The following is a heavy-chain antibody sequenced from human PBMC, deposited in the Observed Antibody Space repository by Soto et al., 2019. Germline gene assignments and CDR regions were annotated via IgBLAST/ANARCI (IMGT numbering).Heavy chain of an antibody. J-gene: IGHJ4*02. V-gene: IGHV1-2*04. CDR1: GYSFTGYY. CDR2: INPNSGGT. CDR3: ARGITGTDPDPPYFDY. Sequence: GASVKVSFKASGYSFTGYYMHWVRQAPGQGLEWMGWINPNSGGTNYAQKFQGWVTMTRDTSISTAYMELSRLRSDDTAVYYCARGITGTDPDPPYFDYWGQGTLVTVSS. D-gene: IGHD1-20*01.